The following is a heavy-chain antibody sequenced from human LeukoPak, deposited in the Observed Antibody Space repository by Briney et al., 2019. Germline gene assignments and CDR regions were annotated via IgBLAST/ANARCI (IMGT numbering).Heavy chain of an antibody. J-gene: IGHJ4*02. D-gene: IGHD6-19*01. V-gene: IGHV3-15*01. CDR1: GFTVSNAW. Sequence: GGSLRLSCAASGFTVSNAWMSWVRQAPGKGLGWVGRIKSKTDGGATDYAAPVKGRFTISRDDSKNTLYLQMDSLKSEDTAVYYCTTDKYSSGWYGGFDSWGQGTLVTVSS. CDR3: TTDKYSSGWYGGFDS. CDR2: IKSKTDGGAT.